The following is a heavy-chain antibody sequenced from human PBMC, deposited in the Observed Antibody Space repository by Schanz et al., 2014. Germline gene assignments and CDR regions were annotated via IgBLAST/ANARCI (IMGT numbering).Heavy chain of an antibody. CDR3: AKYRGYYRVSGSYRELEY. J-gene: IGHJ4*02. CDR2: MNESHSTI. CDR1: GFAVDNYY. Sequence: EVQLVASGGGLVQPGGSLRLSCAASGFAVDNYYMSCVRQAPGRGLEWVSAMNESHSTIYYADSVRGRFTISRDNAENTLFLQMNSLRAEDTAIYYCAKYRGYYRVSGSYRELEYWGQGTLVTVSS. D-gene: IGHD3-10*01. V-gene: IGHV3-23*04.